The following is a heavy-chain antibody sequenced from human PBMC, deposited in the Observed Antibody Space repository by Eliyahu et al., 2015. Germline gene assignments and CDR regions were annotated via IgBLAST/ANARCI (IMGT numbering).Heavy chain of an antibody. CDR3: ARGGRGASAVLDY. J-gene: IGHJ4*02. D-gene: IGHD6-13*01. Sequence: QVQLQESGPGLVKPSETLSLTCTVXGGSISTYYWSWIRQPPGKGLEWIGYIKYSGNSDYNPSLKSRVTISVDTSKNQLSLRLISVTAADTAVYYCARGGRGASAVLDYWGQGSLVTVSS. V-gene: IGHV4-59*01. CDR1: GGSISTYY. CDR2: IKYSGNS.